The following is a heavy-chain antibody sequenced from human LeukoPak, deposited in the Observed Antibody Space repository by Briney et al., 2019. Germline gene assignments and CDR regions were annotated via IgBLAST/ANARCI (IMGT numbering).Heavy chain of an antibody. CDR3: AKDMTHGYSSGWPLGYAFDI. D-gene: IGHD6-19*01. J-gene: IGHJ3*02. V-gene: IGHV3-7*03. Sequence: PGGSLRLSCAASGFTFSKYWMNWVRQAPGKGLEWVADMKQDGSEKYYVDSVRGRFTISRDNAKNSLYLQMNSLRAEDTALYYCAKDMTHGYSSGWPLGYAFDIWGQGTMVTVSS. CDR2: MKQDGSEK. CDR1: GFTFSKYW.